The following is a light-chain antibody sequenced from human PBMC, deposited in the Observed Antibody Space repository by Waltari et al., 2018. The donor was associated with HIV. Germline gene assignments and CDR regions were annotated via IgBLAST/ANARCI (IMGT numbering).Light chain of an antibody. V-gene: IGLV2-14*01. CDR1: SSDVGGHSY. J-gene: IGLJ2*01. Sequence: QSALTQPASVSGSPGQAITISCTGTSSDVGGHSYVSWYQQHPGKVTRLLIYEVSHRPSGVSSRFSGSMSGNTASLTISGLQAEDEADYYCCSYTTTNNFVLFGGGTKLTVL. CDR3: CSYTTTNNFVL. CDR2: EVS.